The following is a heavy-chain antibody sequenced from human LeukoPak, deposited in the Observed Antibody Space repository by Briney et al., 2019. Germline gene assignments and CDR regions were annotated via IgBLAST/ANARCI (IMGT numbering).Heavy chain of an antibody. CDR3: ARVRGDYYGSGSYPYYFDY. D-gene: IGHD3-10*01. Sequence: SVKVSCKASRGTFSSYAISWVRQAPGQGLEWMGGIIPIFGTANYAQKFQGRVTITADESTSTAYMELSSLRSEDTAVYYCARVRGDYYGSGSYPYYFDYWGQGTLVTVSS. CDR2: IIPIFGTA. CDR1: RGTFSSYA. J-gene: IGHJ4*02. V-gene: IGHV1-69*13.